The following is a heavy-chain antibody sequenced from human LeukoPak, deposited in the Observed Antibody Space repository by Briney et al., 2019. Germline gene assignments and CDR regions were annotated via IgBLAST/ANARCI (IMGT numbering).Heavy chain of an antibody. V-gene: IGHV4-30-2*01. CDR1: GGSISSGDYS. CDR2: IYHSGTT. CDR3: ARGYYGSGSYSDY. J-gene: IGHJ4*02. Sequence: SQTLSLTCAVSGGSISSGDYSWNWIRQPPGKGLEWIGSIYHSGTTYYNPSLKSRVTISVDRSENQFSLKLSSVTAADTAVYYCARGYYGSGSYSDYWGQGTLVTVSP. D-gene: IGHD3-10*01.